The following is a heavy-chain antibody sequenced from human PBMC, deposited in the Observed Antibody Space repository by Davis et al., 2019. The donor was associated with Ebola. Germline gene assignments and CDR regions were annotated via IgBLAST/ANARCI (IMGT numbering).Heavy chain of an antibody. J-gene: IGHJ4*02. CDR3: AKDGLAYCGGDCYPPDY. CDR2: ISYDGSNK. Sequence: PGGSLRLSCAASGFTFSSYGMHWVRQAPGKGLEWVAVISYDGSNKYYADSVKGRFTISRDNSKNTLYLQMNSLRAEDTAVYYCAKDGLAYCGGDCYPPDYWGQGTLVTVSS. D-gene: IGHD2-21*02. V-gene: IGHV3-30*18. CDR1: GFTFSSYG.